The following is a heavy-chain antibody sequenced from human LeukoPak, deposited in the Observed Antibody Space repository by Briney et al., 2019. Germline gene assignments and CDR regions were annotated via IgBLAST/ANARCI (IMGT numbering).Heavy chain of an antibody. CDR3: ARESSYYDSSGYQSHFDY. J-gene: IGHJ4*02. Sequence: PSETLSLTCTVSGGSISSYYRSWIRQPPGKGLEWIGYIYYSGSTNYNPSLKSRVTISVDTSKNQFSLKLSSVTAADTAVYYCARESSYYDSSGYQSHFDYWGQGTLVTVSS. V-gene: IGHV4-59*01. CDR1: GGSISSYY. CDR2: IYYSGST. D-gene: IGHD3-22*01.